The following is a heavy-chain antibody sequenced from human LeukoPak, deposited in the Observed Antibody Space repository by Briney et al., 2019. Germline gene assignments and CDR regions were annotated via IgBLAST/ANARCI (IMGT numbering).Heavy chain of an antibody. V-gene: IGHV1-46*01. Sequence: GASVKVSCKASGYTFTSYYMHWVRQAPGQGLEWMGIINPSGGSTSYAQKFQGRVTMTRDTSTSTVYMELSSLRSEDTAVYYCARDPYFWSGYSHFDYWGQGTLVTVSS. CDR3: ARDPYFWSGYSHFDY. CDR1: GYTFTSYY. CDR2: INPSGGST. J-gene: IGHJ4*02. D-gene: IGHD3-3*01.